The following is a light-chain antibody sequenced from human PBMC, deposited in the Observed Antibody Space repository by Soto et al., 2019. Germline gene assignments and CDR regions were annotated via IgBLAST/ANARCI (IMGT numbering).Light chain of an antibody. CDR3: GSYRIDNTFV. CDR1: SSDIGYYNS. CDR2: DVS. Sequence: QSALTQPASVSGSPGQSITISCAGTSSDIGYYNSVSWYQQHPGKAPKLMIFDVSDRPSGLSNHFSASLSGNTASLTISGLQAEDEADYYCGSYRIDNTFVFGGGTQLTVL. V-gene: IGLV2-14*03. J-gene: IGLJ7*01.